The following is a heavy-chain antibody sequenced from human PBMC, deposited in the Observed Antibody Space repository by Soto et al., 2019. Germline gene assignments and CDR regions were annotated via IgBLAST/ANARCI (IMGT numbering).Heavy chain of an antibody. CDR2: ISGSGGTT. Sequence: WGSLRLSCASSGFTLISYAMSLIRQAPGRGLEWVSAISGSGGTTYYADSVKGRFTIYRDNSKNMLYLQMNSLRAEDTAVYYCAKDSYNWNYYYFDYWGQGTLVTVSS. J-gene: IGHJ4*02. CDR1: GFTLISYA. D-gene: IGHD1-7*01. V-gene: IGHV3-23*01. CDR3: AKDSYNWNYYYFDY.